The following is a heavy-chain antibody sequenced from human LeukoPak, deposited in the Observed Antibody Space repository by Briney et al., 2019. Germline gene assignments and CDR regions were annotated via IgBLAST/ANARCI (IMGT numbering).Heavy chain of an antibody. CDR1: GLTVSSNY. CDR3: ARESPRSGDNDY. Sequence: GGSLRISCAASGLTVSSNYMSRVRQAPGKGLHRVSYISSSGSTIYFADSVQGRFTISRDNAEKSLYLQMNSLRAEDTAVYYCARESPRSGDNDYWGQGTLVTVSS. V-gene: IGHV3-11*04. D-gene: IGHD3-3*01. J-gene: IGHJ4*02. CDR2: ISSSGSTI.